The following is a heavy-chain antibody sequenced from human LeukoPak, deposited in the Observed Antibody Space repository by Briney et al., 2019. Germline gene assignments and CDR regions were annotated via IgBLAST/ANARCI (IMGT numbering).Heavy chain of an antibody. D-gene: IGHD3-16*01. CDR2: INPSGGST. CDR3: AIYDYVWGSYPYY. V-gene: IGHV1-46*01. J-gene: IGHJ4*02. CDR1: GYTFTSYY. Sequence: GASVKVSCKASGYTFTSYYMHWVRQAPGQGLEWMGIINPSGGSTSYAQKFQGRVTMTRDTSTSTVYMELSSLRSEDTAVYYRAIYDYVWGSYPYYWGQGTLVTVSS.